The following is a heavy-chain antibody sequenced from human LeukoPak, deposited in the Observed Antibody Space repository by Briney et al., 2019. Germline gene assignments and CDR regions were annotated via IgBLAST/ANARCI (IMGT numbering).Heavy chain of an antibody. CDR2: MNPNSGNT. D-gene: IGHD3-16*01. V-gene: IGHV1-8*02. J-gene: IGHJ6*02. Sequence: ASVKVSCKTSGYIFGGHYLHWVRQAPGQGLEWMGWMNPNSGNTGYAQKFQGRVTMTRNTSISTAYMELSSLRSEDTAVYYCARWFAWGNYYYYYGMDVWGQGTTVTVSS. CDR1: GYIFGGHY. CDR3: ARWFAWGNYYYYYGMDV.